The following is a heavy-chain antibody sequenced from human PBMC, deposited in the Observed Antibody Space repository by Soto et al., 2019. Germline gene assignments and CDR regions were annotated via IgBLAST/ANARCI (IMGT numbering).Heavy chain of an antibody. J-gene: IGHJ5*02. CDR1: GFTFSSYA. Sequence: GGSLRLSCAASGFTFSSYAMSWVRQAPGKGLEWVSAISGSGGSTYYADSVKGRFTISRDNSKNTLYLQMNSLRAEDTAVYYCAKVPYYYGPGSPTCFDPCCQATLLTVSS. CDR2: ISGSGGST. D-gene: IGHD3-10*01. CDR3: AKVPYYYGPGSPTCFDP. V-gene: IGHV3-23*01.